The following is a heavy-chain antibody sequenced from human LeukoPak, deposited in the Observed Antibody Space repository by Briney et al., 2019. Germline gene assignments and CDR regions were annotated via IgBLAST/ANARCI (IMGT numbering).Heavy chain of an antibody. CDR3: ARGGGATNPFDY. Sequence: GGSLRLSCAASGFTFSSYEMNWVRQAPGKGLEWVSYISSSGSTIYYADSVKGRFTISRDNAKNSLYLQMNSLRAEDTAVYYCARGGGATNPFDYWGQGTLVTVSS. V-gene: IGHV3-48*03. J-gene: IGHJ4*02. CDR2: ISSSGSTI. CDR1: GFTFSSYE. D-gene: IGHD1-26*01.